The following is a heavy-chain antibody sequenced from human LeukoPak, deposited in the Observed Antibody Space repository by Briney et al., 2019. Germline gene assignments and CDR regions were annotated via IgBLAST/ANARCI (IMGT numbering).Heavy chain of an antibody. CDR1: GFTFSSYA. Sequence: GSSLRLSCAASGFTFSSYAMHWVRQAPGKGLEWVAVISYDGSNKYYADSVKGRFTISRDNSKNTLYLQMNSLRAEDTAVYYCARDGYCSGGSCYLDYWGQGTLVTVSS. CDR3: ARDGYCSGGSCYLDY. V-gene: IGHV3-30*04. D-gene: IGHD2-15*01. J-gene: IGHJ4*02. CDR2: ISYDGSNK.